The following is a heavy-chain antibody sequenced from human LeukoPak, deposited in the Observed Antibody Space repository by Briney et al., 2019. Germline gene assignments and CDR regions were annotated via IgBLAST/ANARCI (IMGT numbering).Heavy chain of an antibody. Sequence: PGGSLRLSCAASGFTFSSYGLHWVRQAPGKGLEWVAFIRYDGSNKYYADSVKGRFTISRDNSKNTLYLQMNSLRAEDTAVYYCAKDLTGVGANMFDYWGQGTLVTVSS. CDR1: GFTFSSYG. J-gene: IGHJ4*02. CDR3: AKDLTGVGANMFDY. CDR2: IRYDGSNK. V-gene: IGHV3-30*02. D-gene: IGHD1-26*01.